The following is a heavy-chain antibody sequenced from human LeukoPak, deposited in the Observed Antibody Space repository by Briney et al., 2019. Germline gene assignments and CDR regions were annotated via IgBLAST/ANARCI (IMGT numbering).Heavy chain of an antibody. CDR2: MNPNSGNT. V-gene: IGHV1-8*01. Sequence: PGASVKVSCKASGYTFTSYDINWVRQATGQGLEGMGWMNPNSGNTGYAQKLQGRVTMTRNTSISTAYMELSRLRTEDTAVYYCARGRYDSSCYYYDWALYYYYYYMDVWGKGTTVTVSS. CDR1: GYTFTSYD. D-gene: IGHD3-22*01. J-gene: IGHJ6*03. CDR3: ARGRYDSSCYYYDWALYYYYYYMDV.